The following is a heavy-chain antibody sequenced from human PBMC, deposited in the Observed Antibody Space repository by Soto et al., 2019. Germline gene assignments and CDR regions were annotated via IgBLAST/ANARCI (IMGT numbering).Heavy chain of an antibody. CDR1: GFTFSSYW. Sequence: GGSLRLYCAASGFTFSSYWMSWVRQAPGKGLEWVANIKQDGSEKYYVDSVKGRFTISRDNSKSTLYLQMHSLRVEDTALYYCTKDSGYDSTDWGLGTLVTVSS. CDR2: IKQDGSEK. CDR3: TKDSGYDSTD. J-gene: IGHJ4*02. D-gene: IGHD3-9*01. V-gene: IGHV3-7*03.